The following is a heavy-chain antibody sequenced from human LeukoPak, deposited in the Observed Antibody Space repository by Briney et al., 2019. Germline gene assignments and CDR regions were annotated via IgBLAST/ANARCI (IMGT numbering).Heavy chain of an antibody. D-gene: IGHD2-2*01. Sequence: GGSLRLSCEVSGFTFSSYWMSWVRQAPGKGLECVANIREDGSEKSYVDSVKGRLFISRDNAKNSLFMQINSLRAEDTAVYYCARDYQPPDNYYFYMDVWGKGTTVTVSS. J-gene: IGHJ6*03. CDR1: GFTFSSYW. V-gene: IGHV3-7*01. CDR3: ARDYQPPDNYYFYMDV. CDR2: IREDGSEK.